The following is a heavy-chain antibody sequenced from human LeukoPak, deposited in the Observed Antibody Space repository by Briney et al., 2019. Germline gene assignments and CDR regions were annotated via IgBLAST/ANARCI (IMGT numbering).Heavy chain of an antibody. J-gene: IGHJ4*02. V-gene: IGHV3-30*03. CDR3: ALPSSGWRFDY. CDR1: GFIFSNYG. Sequence: PGRSLRLSCAASGFIFSNYGMHWVRRAPGKGLEWVAVISNDGSNKDYADSVKGRLTISRDNSKNTVYLQMNSLRVEDTAVYYCALPSSGWRFDYWGQGTLVTVSS. CDR2: ISNDGSNK. D-gene: IGHD6-19*01.